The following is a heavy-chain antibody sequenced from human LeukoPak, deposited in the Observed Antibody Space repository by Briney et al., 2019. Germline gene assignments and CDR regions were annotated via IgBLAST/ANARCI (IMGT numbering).Heavy chain of an antibody. V-gene: IGHV3-23*01. Sequence: GGSLRPSCAASGFTFSSHGMNWVRQAPGKGLEWVSGIIPSGHTTYYADSVRGRFTISRDNSRNTLYLQMNSLRAEDTAVYYCATPSTTVVTAAKDYYYYYMDVWGKGTTVTVSS. CDR3: ATPSTTVVTAAKDYYYYYMDV. D-gene: IGHD4-23*01. J-gene: IGHJ6*03. CDR1: GFTFSSHG. CDR2: IIPSGHTT.